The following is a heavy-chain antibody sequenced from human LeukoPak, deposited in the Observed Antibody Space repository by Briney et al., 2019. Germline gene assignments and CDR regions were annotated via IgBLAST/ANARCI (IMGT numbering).Heavy chain of an antibody. D-gene: IGHD5-18*01. CDR3: ARGPHGYSYGHFDY. CDR1: GFTFSSYG. CDR2: IWYDGSNK. J-gene: IGHJ4*02. V-gene: IGHV3-33*01. Sequence: GRSLRLSCAASGFTFSSYGMHWVRQAPGKGLEWVAVIWYDGSNKYYADSVKGRFTISRDNSKNTLYLQMNSLRAEDTAVYYCARGPHGYSYGHFDYWGQGTLVTVSS.